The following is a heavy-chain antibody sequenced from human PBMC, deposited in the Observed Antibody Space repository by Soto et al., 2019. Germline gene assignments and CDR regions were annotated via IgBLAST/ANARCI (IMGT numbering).Heavy chain of an antibody. CDR3: ARDYYDSSGQPGYYYYYGMDV. D-gene: IGHD3-22*01. CDR1: GFTVSSNY. V-gene: IGHV3-53*01. Sequence: PGGSLRLSCAASGFTVSSNYMSWVRQAPGKGLEWVSVIYSGGSTYYADSVKGRFTISRDNSKNTLYLQMNSLRAEDTAVYYCARDYYDSSGQPGYYYYYGMDVWGQGTTVTVSS. J-gene: IGHJ6*02. CDR2: IYSGGST.